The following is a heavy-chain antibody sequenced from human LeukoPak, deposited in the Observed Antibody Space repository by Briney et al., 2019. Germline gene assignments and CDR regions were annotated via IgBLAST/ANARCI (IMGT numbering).Heavy chain of an antibody. CDR1: GYTLTELS. J-gene: IGHJ4*02. Sequence: RASVKVSCKVSGYTLTELSMHWVRQAPGKGLEWMGGFDPEDGETIYAQKFQGRVTMTEDTSTDTAYMELSSLRSEDTAVYYCATVLGGYYWRDFDYWGQGTLVTVSS. D-gene: IGHD3-22*01. CDR2: FDPEDGET. V-gene: IGHV1-24*01. CDR3: ATVLGGYYWRDFDY.